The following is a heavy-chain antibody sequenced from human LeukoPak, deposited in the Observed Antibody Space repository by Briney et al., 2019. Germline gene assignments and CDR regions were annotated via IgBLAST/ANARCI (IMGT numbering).Heavy chain of an antibody. CDR2: ISGGNGKP. J-gene: IGHJ4*02. Sequence: VASVKVSCKASGYTFSNYAIHWVRQAPGQRLEWVGWISGGNGKPKYSPKFQGRVTITRDTSATTDYMELSSLNSEDTGVYYCARDEIVGATDWGQGTLVTVSS. CDR1: GYTFSNYA. D-gene: IGHD1-26*01. V-gene: IGHV1-3*01. CDR3: ARDEIVGATD.